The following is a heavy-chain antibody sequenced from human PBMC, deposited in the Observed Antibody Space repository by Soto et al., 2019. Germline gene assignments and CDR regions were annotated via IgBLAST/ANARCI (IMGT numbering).Heavy chain of an antibody. CDR2: IYYSGST. CDR1: GGSISSGGYY. J-gene: IGHJ4*02. CDR3: ARDRVWFGELDYFDY. Sequence: PSETLSLTCTVSGGSISSGGYYWSWIRQHPGKGLEWIGYIYYSGSTYYNPSLKSRVTISVDTSKNQFSLKLSSVTAADTAVYYCARDRVWFGELDYFDYWGQGTLVTVSP. V-gene: IGHV4-31*03. D-gene: IGHD3-10*01.